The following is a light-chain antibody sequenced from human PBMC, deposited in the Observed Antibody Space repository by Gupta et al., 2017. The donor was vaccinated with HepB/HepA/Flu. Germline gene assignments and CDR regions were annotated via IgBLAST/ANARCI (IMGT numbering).Light chain of an antibody. J-gene: IGLJ3*02. Sequence: QLVLPQSPSASASLGASVKLTCTLSSGHSTYAIAWHQQQSEKGPRYLMKVNSDGSHSKGDGIPDRFSGSSSGAERYLIISRLQAEDEADYYCQTWGTGFWVFGGGTKLTVL. CDR3: QTWGTGFWV. CDR1: SGHSTYA. V-gene: IGLV4-69*01. CDR2: VNSDGSH.